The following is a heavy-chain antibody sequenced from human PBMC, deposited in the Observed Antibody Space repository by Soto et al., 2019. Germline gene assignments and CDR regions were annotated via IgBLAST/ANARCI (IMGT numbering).Heavy chain of an antibody. Sequence: QVQLVESGGGVVQPGRSLRLSCAASGFTFSSYGMHWVRQAPGKGLEWVAVISYDGSNKYYADSVKGRFTISRDNSKNTLYRQMNSLRAEDTAVYYCAKALRITMVRGVPPDYGMDVWGQGTTVTVSS. D-gene: IGHD3-10*01. CDR3: AKALRITMVRGVPPDYGMDV. CDR2: ISYDGSNK. J-gene: IGHJ6*02. CDR1: GFTFSSYG. V-gene: IGHV3-30*18.